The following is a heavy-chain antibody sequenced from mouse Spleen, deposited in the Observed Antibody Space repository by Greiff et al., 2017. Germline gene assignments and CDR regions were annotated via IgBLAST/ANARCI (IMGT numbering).Heavy chain of an antibody. J-gene: IGHJ4*01. V-gene: IGHV5-12*02. Sequence: EVQRVESGGGLVQPGGSLKLSCATSGFTFSDYYMYWVRQTPEKRLEWVAYISNGGGSTYYPDTVKGRFTISRDNAKNTLYLQMSRLKSEDTAMYYCAREGDYDYDGAMDYWGQGTSVTVSS. D-gene: IGHD2-4*01. CDR1: GFTFSDYY. CDR2: ISNGGGST. CDR3: AREGDYDYDGAMDY.